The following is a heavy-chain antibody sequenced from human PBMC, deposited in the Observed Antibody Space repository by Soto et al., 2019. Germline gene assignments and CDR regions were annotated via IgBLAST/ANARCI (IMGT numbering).Heavy chain of an antibody. CDR2: IVVGSGNT. V-gene: IGHV1-58*01. J-gene: IGHJ6*02. D-gene: IGHD1-26*01. CDR1: GFTFTGSA. CDR3: AAVWDPDYYYYGMDV. Sequence: SVKVSCKASGFTFTGSAVQWVRQARGQRLEWIGWIVVGSGNTNYAQKFQERVTITRDMSTSTAYMELSSLRSEDTAVYYCAAVWDPDYYYYGMDVWGQGTTVTVSS.